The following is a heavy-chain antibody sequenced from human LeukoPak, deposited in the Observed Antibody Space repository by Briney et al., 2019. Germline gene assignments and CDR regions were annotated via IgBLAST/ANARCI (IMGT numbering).Heavy chain of an antibody. V-gene: IGHV4-38-2*01. CDR1: GYSISSGYY. CDR2: IYHSGST. D-gene: IGHD2-2*02. CDR3: ARHGGLRYQLLYNY. J-gene: IGHJ4*02. Sequence: SETLSLTCAVSGYSISSGYYWGWIRQPPGKGLEWIGSIYHSGSTYYNPPLKSRVTISVDTSKNQFSLKLSSVTAADTAVYYCARHGGLRYQLLYNYWGQGTLVTVSS.